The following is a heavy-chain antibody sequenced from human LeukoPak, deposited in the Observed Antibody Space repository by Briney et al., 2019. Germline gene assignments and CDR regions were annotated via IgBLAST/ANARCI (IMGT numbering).Heavy chain of an antibody. CDR1: GFTFSDYY. CDR2: ISSNGPYT. CDR3: ARGPRASLHAFDI. Sequence: PGGSLRLSCAASGFTFSDYYMSWIRQSPGKGLEWISYISSNGPYTSYADSVEGRFTVSRDNAKNSLHLQMNSLTAEDTAVYYCARGPRASLHAFDIWGQGTMVSVSS. J-gene: IGHJ3*02. D-gene: IGHD1-14*01. V-gene: IGHV3-11*06.